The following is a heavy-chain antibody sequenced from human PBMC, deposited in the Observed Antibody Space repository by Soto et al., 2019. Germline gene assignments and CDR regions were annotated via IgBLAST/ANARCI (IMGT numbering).Heavy chain of an antibody. D-gene: IGHD6-13*01. CDR1: GFTFSSYA. CDR3: AKMIGYSSSWRSTRLYYFDY. V-gene: IGHV3-23*01. Sequence: GGSLRLSCAASGFTFSSYAMSWVRQAPGKGLEWVSAISGSGGSTYYADSVKGRFTISRENSKNTLYLQMNSLRAEDTAVYYCAKMIGYSSSWRSTRLYYFDYWGQGTLVTVSS. CDR2: ISGSGGST. J-gene: IGHJ4*02.